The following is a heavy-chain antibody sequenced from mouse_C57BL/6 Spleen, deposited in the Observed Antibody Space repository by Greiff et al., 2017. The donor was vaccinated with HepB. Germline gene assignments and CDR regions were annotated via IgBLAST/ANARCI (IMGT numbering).Heavy chain of an antibody. D-gene: IGHD2-3*01. CDR1: GYTFTDYN. CDR3: VGSKDGYPDY. V-gene: IGHV1-22*01. J-gene: IGHJ2*01. Sequence: EVQLQQSGPELVKPGASVKMSCKASGYTFTDYNMHWVKQSHGKSLEWIGYINTNNGGISYNQKFKGKATLTENKSSSTAYLELRSLTSEDSAFYYWVGSKDGYPDYWGQGTTLTVSS. CDR2: INTNNGGI.